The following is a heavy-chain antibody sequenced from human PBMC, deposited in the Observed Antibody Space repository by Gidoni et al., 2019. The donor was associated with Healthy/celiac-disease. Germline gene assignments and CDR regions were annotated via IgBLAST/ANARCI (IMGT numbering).Heavy chain of an antibody. J-gene: IGHJ6*03. D-gene: IGHD2-2*01. CDR3: ARISVVPAAFDYYYYYMDV. Sequence: QVTLRESGPALVKPTQTLTLTCTFSGFSLSTSGMCVSWIRQPPGKALEWLARIDWDDDKYYSTSLKTRLTISKDTSKNQVVLTMTNMDPVDTATYYCARISVVPAAFDYYYYYMDVWGKGTTVTVSS. V-gene: IGHV2-70*15. CDR1: GFSLSTSGMC. CDR2: IDWDDDK.